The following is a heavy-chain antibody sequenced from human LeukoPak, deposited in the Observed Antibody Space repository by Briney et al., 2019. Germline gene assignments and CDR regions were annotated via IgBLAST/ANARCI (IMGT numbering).Heavy chain of an antibody. CDR1: GGSISSSSYY. D-gene: IGHD6-19*01. V-gene: IGHV4-39*07. Sequence: SETLSLTCTVSGGSISSSSYYWGWIRQPPGKGLEWIGSIYYSGSTYYNPSLKSRVTISVDTSKNQFSLKLSSVTAADTAVYYCARFIAVAGVYYFDYWGQGTLVTVSS. J-gene: IGHJ4*02. CDR2: IYYSGST. CDR3: ARFIAVAGVYYFDY.